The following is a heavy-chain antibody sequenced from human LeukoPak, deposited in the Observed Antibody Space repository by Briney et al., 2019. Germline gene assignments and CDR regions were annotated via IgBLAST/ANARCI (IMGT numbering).Heavy chain of an antibody. CDR3: AKDSVVVAATPEGNFDY. CDR1: GFIYNRYG. Sequence: GGSLRLSCAASGFIYNRYGMHWVRQAPGKGLEWVAVISYDGRNEYYTDSVKGRFTISRDNSKNTVYLQMSSLRTEDTAVYYCAKDSVVVAATPEGNFDYWGQGTLVTVSS. CDR2: ISYDGRNE. V-gene: IGHV3-30*18. J-gene: IGHJ4*02. D-gene: IGHD2-15*01.